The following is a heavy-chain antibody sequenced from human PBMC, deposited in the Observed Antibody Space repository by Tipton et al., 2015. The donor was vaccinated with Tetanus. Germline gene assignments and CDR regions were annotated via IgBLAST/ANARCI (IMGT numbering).Heavy chain of an antibody. CDR1: GGSFSTYI. Sequence: QSGAEVKRPGSSVKVSCKTSGGSFSTYITSWVRQAPGQGLEWMGGIIPIFGTITYAQKFKGRVTITADKSTNTAYMELSSLTSDDTAVYYCARDSTITPRPPWFDPWGQGTLVTVSS. CDR3: ARDSTITPRPPWFDP. CDR2: IIPIFGTI. J-gene: IGHJ5*02. D-gene: IGHD6-6*01. V-gene: IGHV1-69*06.